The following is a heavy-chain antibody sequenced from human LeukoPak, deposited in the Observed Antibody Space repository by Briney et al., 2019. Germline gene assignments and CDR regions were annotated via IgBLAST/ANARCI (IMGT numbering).Heavy chain of an antibody. CDR2: TYYRSKWYN. D-gene: IGHD2-15*01. CDR3: ARAPIGGWYFDL. V-gene: IGHV6-1*01. J-gene: IGHJ2*01. CDR1: GDSVSRNSAA. Sequence: SQTLSLTCAISGDSVSRNSAAWNWIRQSPSRGLEWLGRTYYRSKWYNVYAVSVKSRITINPDTSQNQFSLQLNSLTPEDTAVYYCARAPIGGWYFDLWGRGTLVTVSS.